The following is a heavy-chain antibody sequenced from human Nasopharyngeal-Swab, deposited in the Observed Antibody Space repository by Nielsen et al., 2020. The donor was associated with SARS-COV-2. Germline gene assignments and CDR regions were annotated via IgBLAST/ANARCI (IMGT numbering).Heavy chain of an antibody. D-gene: IGHD5-12*01. CDR2: TYYTSKWNN. Sequence: SQTLSLTRDISGDSVSSNSAAWNWIRQSPSRGLEWLGRTYYTSKWNNDYEASVKSRLTINPDTSKNQFSLHLSSVTPEDTAVYYCARDRGGYGAFFDYWGQGTLVTVSS. V-gene: IGHV6-1*01. CDR3: ARDRGGYGAFFDY. J-gene: IGHJ4*02. CDR1: GDSVSSNSAA.